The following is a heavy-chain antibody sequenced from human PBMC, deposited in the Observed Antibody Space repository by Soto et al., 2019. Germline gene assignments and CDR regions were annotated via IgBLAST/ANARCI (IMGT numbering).Heavy chain of an antibody. CDR1: EDSVSSNSAA. CDR2: TYFSSKRQY. Sequence: TLSLTCAISEDSVSSNSAALNWIRQYPSTGLEWLGRTYFSSKRQYGYAASVRSRITIKADTCKNEFSLQLNSVTPEDTAVYYCARNEQRLRTWGQGTVVTVSS. V-gene: IGHV6-1*01. J-gene: IGHJ5*02. D-gene: IGHD6-19*01. CDR3: ARNEQRLRT.